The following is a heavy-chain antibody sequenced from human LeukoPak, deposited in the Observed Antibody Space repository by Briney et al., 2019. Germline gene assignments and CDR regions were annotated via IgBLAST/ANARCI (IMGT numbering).Heavy chain of an antibody. CDR3: ARVLVPRNYYGSGSYYFDY. D-gene: IGHD3-10*01. CDR1: GYTFTGYY. J-gene: IGHJ4*02. V-gene: IGHV1-2*02. Sequence: ASVKVSCKASGYTFTGYYMHWVRQAPGQGLEWRGWINPNSGGTNYAQKFQGRVTMTRDTSISTAYMELSRLISDDTAVYYCARVLVPRNYYGSGSYYFDYWGQRTLVTVSS. CDR2: INPNSGGT.